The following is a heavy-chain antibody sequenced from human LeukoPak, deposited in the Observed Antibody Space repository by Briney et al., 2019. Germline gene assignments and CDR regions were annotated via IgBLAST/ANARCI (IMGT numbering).Heavy chain of an antibody. D-gene: IGHD2-15*01. CDR3: ASSQSGVFDV. CDR1: GCTFSSYW. Sequence: GGSLRLSCAVSGCTFSSYWLQWVRHVPGKGLVWVARMNSDGTSIIHAASVKGRFTISKDNAENTLYPQMNSPRPEDTPLYYCASSQSGVFDVWGKGTMVIVSS. V-gene: IGHV3-74*01. CDR2: MNSDGTSI. J-gene: IGHJ3*01.